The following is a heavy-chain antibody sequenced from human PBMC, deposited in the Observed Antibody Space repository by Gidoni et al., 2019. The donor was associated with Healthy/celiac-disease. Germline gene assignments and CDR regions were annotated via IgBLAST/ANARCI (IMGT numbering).Heavy chain of an antibody. V-gene: IGHV4-39*01. J-gene: IGHJ4*02. Sequence: QLQLQESGPGLVKPSETLSLTCTVPGGSFSSSSYYWGWIRQPPGKGLEWIGSIYYSGSTYYNPSLKSRVTISVDTSKNQFSLKLSSVTAADTAVYYCARYSIAAAGTVIYWGQGTLVTVSS. D-gene: IGHD6-13*01. CDR3: ARYSIAAAGTVIY. CDR2: IYYSGST. CDR1: GGSFSSSSYY.